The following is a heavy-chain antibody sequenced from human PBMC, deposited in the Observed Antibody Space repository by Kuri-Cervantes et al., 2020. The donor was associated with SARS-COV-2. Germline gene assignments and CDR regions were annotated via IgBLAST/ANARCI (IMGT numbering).Heavy chain of an antibody. Sequence: GGSLRLSCTASGFTFSSHCMNWVRQAPGKGLEWVSSISSSSSYIYYADSVKGRFTISRDNAKNSLYLQMNSLRAEDTAVYYCASRRGKEYSSSLGPWNFDLWGRGTLVTVSS. D-gene: IGHD6-6*01. V-gene: IGHV3-21*01. J-gene: IGHJ2*01. CDR1: GFTFSSHC. CDR2: ISSSSSYI. CDR3: ASRRGKEYSSSLGPWNFDL.